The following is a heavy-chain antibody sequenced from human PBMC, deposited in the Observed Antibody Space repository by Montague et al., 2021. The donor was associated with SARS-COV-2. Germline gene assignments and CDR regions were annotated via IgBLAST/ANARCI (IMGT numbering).Heavy chain of an antibody. CDR3: AKVPTGGSHYYFDY. CDR1: GFTFSNYA. CDR2: IYSGGSST. Sequence: SLRLSCAASGFTFSNYALNWVRQAPGEGLQWVSIIYSGGSSTYYADSVKGRFTISRDDSKNTLYLQMNSLRDEDTAIYYCAKVPTGGSHYYFDYWGQGTLVTVSS. J-gene: IGHJ4*02. V-gene: IGHV3-23*03. D-gene: IGHD1-26*01.